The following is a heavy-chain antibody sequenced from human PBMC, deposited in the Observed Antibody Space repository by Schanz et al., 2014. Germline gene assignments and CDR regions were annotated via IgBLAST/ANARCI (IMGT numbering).Heavy chain of an antibody. CDR3: ARGSCSNSGCFDAFDV. V-gene: IGHV1-46*01. Sequence: QVHLVQSGAEVKKPGASVKVSCKASGYIFTSYSMHWVRQAPGQGLEWLGIINPSGVSTSSAQEFQGRVTMTRDTSTSTLQMDLSSLGSEDTAVYYCARGSCSNSGCFDAFDVWGQGTMVTVSS. J-gene: IGHJ3*01. CDR1: GYIFTSYS. CDR2: INPSGVST. D-gene: IGHD2-2*01.